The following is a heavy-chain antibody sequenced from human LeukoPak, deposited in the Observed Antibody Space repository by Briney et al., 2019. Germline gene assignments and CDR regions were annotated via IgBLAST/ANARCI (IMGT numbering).Heavy chain of an antibody. CDR2: VRSNSNGGTT. CDR3: TARVDY. V-gene: IGHV3-49*04. CDR1: GFTFSNEW. J-gene: IGHJ4*02. Sequence: PGGSLRLSCEVSGFTFSNEWMNWVRQAPGKGLEWVGFVRSNSNGGTTEYAASVKGRFTISRDDSKNIAYLQMNSLKVEDTAVYYCTARVDYWGQGTLVTVSS.